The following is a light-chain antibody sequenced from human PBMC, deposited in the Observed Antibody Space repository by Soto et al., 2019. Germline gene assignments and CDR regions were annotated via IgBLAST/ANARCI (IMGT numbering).Light chain of an antibody. Sequence: EIVLTQSPGTLSLSPGERATLSCRASQSVSSNYLAWYQQKPGRAPRLLIYGASSRDTGIPDRFSGSGSGTDFTLTISRLEPEDFAVYYCQQHGISHITFGQGTRLEIK. CDR2: GAS. J-gene: IGKJ5*01. CDR3: QQHGISHIT. V-gene: IGKV3-20*01. CDR1: QSVSSNY.